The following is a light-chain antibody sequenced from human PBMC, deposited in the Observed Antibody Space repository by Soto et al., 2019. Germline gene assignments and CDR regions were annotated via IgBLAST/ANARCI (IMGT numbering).Light chain of an antibody. CDR2: EVS. V-gene: IGLV2-23*02. CDR1: SSDVGSYNL. J-gene: IGLJ1*01. CDR3: CSYAGSSTSV. Sequence: QSALTQPASVSGSPGQSITISCTGTSSDVGSYNLVSWYQQHPGKAPKLMIYEVSKRPSGVSNRFSGSKSGNTASLTISGLQADYEADYYCCSYAGSSTSVFGTGTKVTVL.